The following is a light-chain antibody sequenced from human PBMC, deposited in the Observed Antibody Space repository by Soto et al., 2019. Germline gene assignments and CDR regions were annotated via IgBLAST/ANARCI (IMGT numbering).Light chain of an antibody. CDR3: QQSYRTPPFT. Sequence: DIQMTQSPSSLSASVGDRVTITCRASQSISRYVNWYQQKPGNAPKLLIYAASSLQSGVPSRFSGSGSGTDFTLTISSLQPEDFATYYCQQSYRTPPFTFGQGTKLEIK. J-gene: IGKJ2*01. V-gene: IGKV1-39*01. CDR2: AAS. CDR1: QSISRY.